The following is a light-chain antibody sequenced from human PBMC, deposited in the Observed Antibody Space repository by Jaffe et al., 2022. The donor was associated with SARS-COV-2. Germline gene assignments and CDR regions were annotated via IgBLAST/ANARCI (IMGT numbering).Light chain of an antibody. V-gene: IGLV2-14*01. CDR1: SSDVGAYNY. CDR2: AVT. Sequence: QSALTQPASVSGSPGQSITISCTGTSSDVGAYNYVSWYQHHPGKAPKLIIYAVTNRPSEISIRFSGSKSGNTASLTISGLQAEDEADYYCTSYTGVNPYYVFGPGTKVTVL. CDR3: TSYTGVNPYYV. J-gene: IGLJ1*01.